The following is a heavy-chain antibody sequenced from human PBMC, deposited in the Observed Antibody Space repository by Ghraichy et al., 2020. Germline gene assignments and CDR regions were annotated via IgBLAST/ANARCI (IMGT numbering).Heavy chain of an antibody. CDR2: ISGSGGST. V-gene: IGHV3-23*01. D-gene: IGHD1-26*01. Sequence: GSLRLSCAASGFTFSSYAMSWVRQAPGKGLEWVSAISGSGGSTYYADSVKGRFTISRDNSKNTLYLQMNSLRAEDTAVYYCAKDSIIGSLLSIDYWGQGTLVTVSS. CDR1: GFTFSSYA. CDR3: AKDSIIGSLLSIDY. J-gene: IGHJ4*02.